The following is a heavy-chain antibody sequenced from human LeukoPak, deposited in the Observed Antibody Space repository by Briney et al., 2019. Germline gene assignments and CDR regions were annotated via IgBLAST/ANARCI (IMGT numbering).Heavy chain of an antibody. V-gene: IGHV3-66*01. CDR1: GFTVSRNY. CDR2: IYSGGST. J-gene: IGHJ4*01. CDR3: ASLNYDDHDY. Sequence: GGSLRLSCAASGFTVSRNYMSWVRQAPGKGLEWVSVIYSGGSTNYADSVKGRFSISRDNSKNTLYLQMNSLRAEDTAVYYCASLNYDDHDYWGQGTLVTVSS. D-gene: IGHD4-17*01.